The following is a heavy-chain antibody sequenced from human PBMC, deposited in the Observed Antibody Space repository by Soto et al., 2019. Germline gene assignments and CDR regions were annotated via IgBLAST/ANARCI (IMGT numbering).Heavy chain of an antibody. D-gene: IGHD3-10*01. V-gene: IGHV1-46*01. Sequence: ASVKVSCKASGFPFLQFYIHWVRQAPGQGPQWMGVINPDSGTTTYAQTFKGSVSMTRDKSTSTVHMQLSSLGSEDTALYYCARGYYASVSIISYFCLELWCQATMVNVS. CDR2: INPDSGTT. CDR1: GFPFLQFY. CDR3: ARGYYASVSIISYFCLEL. J-gene: IGHJ3*01.